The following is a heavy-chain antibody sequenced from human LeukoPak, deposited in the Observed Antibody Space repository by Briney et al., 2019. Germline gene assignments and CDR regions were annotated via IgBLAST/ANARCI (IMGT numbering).Heavy chain of an antibody. J-gene: IGHJ3*02. D-gene: IGHD3-3*01. Sequence: ASVKVSCKASGYTFTGYYMHWVRQAPGQGLEWMGWINPNSGGTNYAQKFQGRVTMTRDTSISTAYMELRSLRSDDTAVYYCARDNESGSTYYDFWSSYFHDAFDIWGQGTMVTVSS. CDR2: INPNSGGT. CDR1: GYTFTGYY. V-gene: IGHV1-2*02. CDR3: ARDNESGSTYYDFWSSYFHDAFDI.